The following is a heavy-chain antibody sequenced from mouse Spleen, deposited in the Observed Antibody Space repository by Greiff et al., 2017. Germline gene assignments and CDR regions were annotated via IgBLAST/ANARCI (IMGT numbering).Heavy chain of an antibody. CDR2: IYPRSGNT. CDR3: AIWYGFAY. CDR1: GYTFTSYG. J-gene: IGHJ3*01. Sequence: VQGVESGAELARPGASVKLSCKASGYTFTSYGISWVKQRTGQGLEWIGEIYPRSGNTYYNEKFKGKATLTADKSSSTAYMELRSLTSEDSAVYFCAIWYGFAYWGQGTLVTVSA. V-gene: IGHV1-81*01. D-gene: IGHD2-1*01.